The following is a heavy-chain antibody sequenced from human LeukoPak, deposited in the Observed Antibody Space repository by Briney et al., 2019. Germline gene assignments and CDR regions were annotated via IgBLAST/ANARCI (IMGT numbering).Heavy chain of an antibody. J-gene: IGHJ1*01. D-gene: IGHD2-15*01. Sequence: ASVKVSCKASGYTFTNYFIHWVRQAPGQGLEWMGWINPNSGGTNYAQKFQGWVTMTRDTSISTVYMELSRLTSDDTALYYCARGVGHCSGVTCYSFQHWGQGTLVAVSS. V-gene: IGHV1-2*04. CDR2: INPNSGGT. CDR3: ARGVGHCSGVTCYSFQH. CDR1: GYTFTNYF.